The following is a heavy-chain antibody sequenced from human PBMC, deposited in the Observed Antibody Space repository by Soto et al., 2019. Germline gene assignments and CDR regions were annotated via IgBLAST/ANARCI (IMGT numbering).Heavy chain of an antibody. Sequence: SSETLSLTCTVSGGSISSYYWSWIRQPPGKGLEWIGYIYYIGSTNYNPSLKSRVTISVDASRTQFSLKLSCVTAADTAVYFCVRGLIFGYSMCDAFYIWGQVTMVTVSS. J-gene: IGHJ3*02. D-gene: IGHD3-3*01. CDR2: IYYIGST. V-gene: IGHV4-59*01. CDR1: GGSISSYY. CDR3: VRGLIFGYSMCDAFYI.